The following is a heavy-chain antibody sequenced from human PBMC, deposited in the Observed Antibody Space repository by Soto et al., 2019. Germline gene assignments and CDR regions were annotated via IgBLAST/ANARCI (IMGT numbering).Heavy chain of an antibody. D-gene: IGHD2-21*01. CDR1: GFTFSSYW. CDR3: ARQIGVFFLIGELYYGMVV. Sequence: GGSLRLSCAASGFTFSSYWMSWVRQAPGKGLEWVANIKQDGSEKYYVDSVRGRFTISRDNAKNSLYLQMNSLRGEDTAMYYCARQIGVFFLIGELYYGMVVWGQGTTVSVFS. V-gene: IGHV3-7*03. CDR2: IKQDGSEK. J-gene: IGHJ6*02.